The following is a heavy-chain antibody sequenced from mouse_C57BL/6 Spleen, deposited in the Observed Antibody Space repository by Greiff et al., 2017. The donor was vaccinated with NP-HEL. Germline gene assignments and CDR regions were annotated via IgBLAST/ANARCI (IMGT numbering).Heavy chain of an antibody. D-gene: IGHD1-1*01. CDR3: ARGSTVVAGDAMGY. CDR1: GYTFTSYG. J-gene: IGHJ4*01. V-gene: IGHV1-81*01. CDR2: IYPRSGNT. Sequence: QVQLQQSGAELARPGASVKLSCKASGYTFTSYGISWVKQRTGQGLEWIGEIYPRSGNTYYNEKFKGKATLTADKSSSTAYMELRSLTSEDSAVYFCARGSTVVAGDAMGYWGQGTSVTVSS.